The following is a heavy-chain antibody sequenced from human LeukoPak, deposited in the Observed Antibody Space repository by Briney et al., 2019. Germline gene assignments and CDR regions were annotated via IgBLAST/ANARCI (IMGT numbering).Heavy chain of an antibody. V-gene: IGHV1-2*02. CDR1: GYTLTELS. Sequence: ASVKVSCKVSGYTLTELSMHWVRQAPGQGLEWMGWINPHSGGTEYAQKFQGRVTMTRDTSISTAYMDLSRLRSDDTAVYYCARVVYYGSGSYYENSFDYWGQGTLVTVSS. J-gene: IGHJ4*02. D-gene: IGHD3-10*01. CDR3: ARVVYYGSGSYYENSFDY. CDR2: INPHSGGT.